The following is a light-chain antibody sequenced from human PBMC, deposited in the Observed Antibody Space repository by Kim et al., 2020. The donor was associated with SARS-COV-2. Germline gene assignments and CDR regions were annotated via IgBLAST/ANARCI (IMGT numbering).Light chain of an antibody. CDR3: YSYAGRLTGV. J-gene: IGLJ2*01. CDR2: DVS. V-gene: IGLV2-11*01. Sequence: QSALTQPRSVSGSPGQSVTISCTGTSSDVGGYNYVSWYQQHPGKAPKVMIYDVSKRPSGVPDRFSGSKSGNTASLTISGLQAEDEADFHCYSYAGRLTGVFVGGTQLTVL. CDR1: SSDVGGYNY.